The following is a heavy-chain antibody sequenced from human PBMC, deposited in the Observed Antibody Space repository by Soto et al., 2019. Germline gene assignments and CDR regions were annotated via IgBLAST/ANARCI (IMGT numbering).Heavy chain of an antibody. V-gene: IGHV1-69*13. Sequence: GASVKVSCKASGGTFSSYAISWVRQAPGQGLEWMGGIIPIFGTANYAQKFQGRVTITADESTSTAYMELSSLRSEDTAVYYCARGGAIFGVVIRVGYYYGMDVWGQGTTVTVSS. CDR2: IIPIFGTA. CDR3: ARGGAIFGVVIRVGYYYGMDV. J-gene: IGHJ6*02. CDR1: GGTFSSYA. D-gene: IGHD3-3*01.